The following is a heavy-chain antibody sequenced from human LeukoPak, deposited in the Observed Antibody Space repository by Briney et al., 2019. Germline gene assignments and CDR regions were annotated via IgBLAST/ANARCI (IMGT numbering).Heavy chain of an antibody. J-gene: IGHJ4*02. CDR3: ARDNIGIGYELFSFDY. Sequence: PGRSLRLSCRASRFSFSDYDMHWVRQAPGKGLEWVAVIWYDGSNKYYADSVKGRFTISRDNSKNTLYLQMNSLRAEDTAVYYCARDNIGIGYELFSFDYWGQGTLVTVSS. CDR2: IWYDGSNK. V-gene: IGHV3-33*08. D-gene: IGHD2/OR15-2a*01. CDR1: RFSFSDYD.